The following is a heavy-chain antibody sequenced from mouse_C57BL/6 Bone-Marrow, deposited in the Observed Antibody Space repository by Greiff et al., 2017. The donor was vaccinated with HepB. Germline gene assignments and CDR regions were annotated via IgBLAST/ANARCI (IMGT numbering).Heavy chain of an antibody. CDR3: TRWLFPL. CDR1: GFNIKDDY. J-gene: IGHJ3*01. Sequence: VQLQQSGAELVRPGASVKLSCTASGFNIKDDYMHWVKQRPEQGLEWIGWIDPANGDTEYASKFQGKATITADTSSNTAYLQLSSLTSEDTAVYYCTRWLFPLGGQGTLVTVSA. CDR2: IDPANGDT. D-gene: IGHD1-1*02. V-gene: IGHV14-4*01.